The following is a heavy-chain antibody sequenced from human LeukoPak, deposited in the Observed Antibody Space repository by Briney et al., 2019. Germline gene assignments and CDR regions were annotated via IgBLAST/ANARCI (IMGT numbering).Heavy chain of an antibody. Sequence: PGGSLRLSCAASGFTFSSYSMNWVRQAPGKGLEWVSSISSSSSYIYYADSVKGRFTISRDNAKNSLYLQMNSLRAEDTAVYYCARTPNSITIFGVLTPGYGMDVWGQGTTVTVSS. CDR1: GFTFSSYS. CDR2: ISSSSSYI. CDR3: ARTPNSITIFGVLTPGYGMDV. V-gene: IGHV3-21*01. D-gene: IGHD3-3*01. J-gene: IGHJ6*02.